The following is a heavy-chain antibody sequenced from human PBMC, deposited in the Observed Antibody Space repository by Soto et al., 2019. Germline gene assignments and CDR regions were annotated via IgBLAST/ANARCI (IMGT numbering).Heavy chain of an antibody. V-gene: IGHV3-64D*06. D-gene: IGHD2-2*01. Sequence: VGSRRLSCSASGFTFSSYAMHWVRQAPGKGLEYVSVISSNGGSTYYADSVKGRFTISRDNSKNTLYLQMSSLRAEDTAVYYCVKDLSADIVVVPAARYYYYGMDVWGQGTTVTVSS. CDR2: ISSNGGST. CDR1: GFTFSSYA. CDR3: VKDLSADIVVVPAARYYYYGMDV. J-gene: IGHJ6*02.